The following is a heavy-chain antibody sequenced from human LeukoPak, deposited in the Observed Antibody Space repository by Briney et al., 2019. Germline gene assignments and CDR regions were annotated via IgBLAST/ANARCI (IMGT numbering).Heavy chain of an antibody. J-gene: IGHJ4*02. V-gene: IGHV3-21*01. CDR1: GFTFWYYS. CDR2: ITYSGSFI. Sequence: GGSLRLSCAASGFTFWYYSMNWVRQAPGKGLEWVSSITYSGSFIYYADSVKVRFTISRDNAKNSLYLQMNSLRAEDTAVYYCARDRDIVPTIVTFDYWGQGTLVTVSS. CDR3: ARDRDIVPTIVTFDY. D-gene: IGHD5-12*01.